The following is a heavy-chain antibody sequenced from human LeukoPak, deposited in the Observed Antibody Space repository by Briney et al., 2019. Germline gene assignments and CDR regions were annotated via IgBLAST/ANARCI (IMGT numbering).Heavy chain of an antibody. CDR1: RFTFSSYA. J-gene: IGHJ4*02. CDR2: ISSSGGST. D-gene: IGHD2-2*01. V-gene: IGHV3-23*01. CDR3: ARADGVAAATIGPAGY. Sequence: GGSLRLSCAASRFTFSSYAMSWVRQAPGKGLEWVSAISSSGGSTCYADSVKGRFTISRDNSKNTLYLQMNSLRAEDTAVYYCARADGVAAATIGPAGYWGQGTLVTVSS.